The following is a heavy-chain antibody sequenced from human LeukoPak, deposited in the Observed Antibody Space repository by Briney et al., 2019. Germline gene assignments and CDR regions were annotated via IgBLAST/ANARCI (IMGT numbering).Heavy chain of an antibody. V-gene: IGHV4-34*01. CDR1: GGSFSGYY. J-gene: IGHJ6*03. CDR3: ARGVKGVIIYSHYCCMDV. D-gene: IGHD3-10*01. Sequence: SETLSLTCAVYGGSFSGYYWTWIRQAPGKGLEWIGDINHGGRVNYSPSLKSRVTISQDTSKNQFSLRLTSLTAADTAVYYCARGVKGVIIYSHYCCMDVWGKGTTVAVSS. CDR2: INHGGRV.